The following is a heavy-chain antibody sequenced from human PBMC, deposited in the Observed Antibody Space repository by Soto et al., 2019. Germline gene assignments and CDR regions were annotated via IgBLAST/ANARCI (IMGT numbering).Heavy chain of an antibody. CDR1: GFTFTSYG. Sequence: GASVKVSCKASGFTFTSYGISWGRQAPGQGLEWMGWISAYNGNTKYAQKLQGRVTMTTDTSTSTAYMELRSLRSDDTAVYYCARVKVLRFLEWFHTPSGVDPWGQGTLVTISS. J-gene: IGHJ5*02. CDR2: ISAYNGNT. D-gene: IGHD3-3*01. CDR3: ARVKVLRFLEWFHTPSGVDP. V-gene: IGHV1-18*01.